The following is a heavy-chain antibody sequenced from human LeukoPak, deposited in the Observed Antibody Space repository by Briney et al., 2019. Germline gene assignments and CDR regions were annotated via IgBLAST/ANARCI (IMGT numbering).Heavy chain of an antibody. J-gene: IGHJ4*02. CDR3: ARDGESPPDSSFDY. D-gene: IGHD3-10*01. V-gene: IGHV4-4*07. CDR1: GGSISSYY. Sequence: SETLSLTCTVSGGSISSYYWSWIRQPARKGLEWIGRIYTSGSTNYNPPLKSRVTMSVDTSKNQFSLKLSSVTAAETAVYYCARDGESPPDSSFDYWGQGTLVTVSS. CDR2: IYTSGST.